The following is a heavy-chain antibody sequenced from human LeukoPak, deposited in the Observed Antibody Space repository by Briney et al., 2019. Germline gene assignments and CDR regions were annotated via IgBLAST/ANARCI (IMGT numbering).Heavy chain of an antibody. CDR1: GFTFSSYG. CDR2: ISYDGSNK. V-gene: IGHV3-30*03. CDR3: ARDSWIAAAGMSDY. Sequence: PGGSLRLSCAASGFTFSSYGMHWVRQAPGKGLEWVAVISYDGSNKYYADSVKGRFTISRDNSKNTLYLQMNSLRAEDTAVYYCARDSWIAAAGMSDYWGQGTLVTVSS. J-gene: IGHJ4*02. D-gene: IGHD6-13*01.